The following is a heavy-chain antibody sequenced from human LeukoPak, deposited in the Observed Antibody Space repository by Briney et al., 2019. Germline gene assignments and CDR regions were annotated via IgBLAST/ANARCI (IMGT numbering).Heavy chain of an antibody. CDR1: GFTVTNNY. CDR2: IDIGGNT. V-gene: IGHV3-53*01. D-gene: IGHD4-17*01. J-gene: IGHJ4*02. Sequence: GGSLRLSCAASGFTVTNNYMSWVRQAPGKGLECVSVIDIGGNTYLSDSVRGRFTISKDNSENTTYLQINSLRAEDTAVNYCARVEDGDYFDYWGQGTLVTVSS. CDR3: ARVEDGDYFDY.